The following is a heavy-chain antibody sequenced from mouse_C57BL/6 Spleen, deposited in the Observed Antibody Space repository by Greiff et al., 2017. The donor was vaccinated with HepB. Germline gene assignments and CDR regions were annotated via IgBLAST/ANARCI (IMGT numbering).Heavy chain of an antibody. CDR1: GYTFTSYW. D-gene: IGHD1-1*01. CDR2: INPSNGGT. CDR3: ARYTTVVYWYFDV. V-gene: IGHV1-53*01. Sequence: QVQLQQPGTELVKPGASVKLSCKASGYTFTSYWMHWVKQRPGQGLEWIGNINPSNGGTNYNEKFKSKAKLTVDKSSSTAYMQLSILTSEDSAVYYCARYTTVVYWYFDVWGTGTTVTVSS. J-gene: IGHJ1*03.